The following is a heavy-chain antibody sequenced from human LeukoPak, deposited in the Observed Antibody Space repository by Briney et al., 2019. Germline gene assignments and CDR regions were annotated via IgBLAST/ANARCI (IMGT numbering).Heavy chain of an antibody. D-gene: IGHD3/OR15-3a*01. J-gene: IGHJ3*02. V-gene: IGHV3-74*01. Sequence: GGSLRLSCAASGFTFSRYWMHWVRQTPGKGLLWVSRINSDGSSTYYADSVKGRFTTSRDNAKNALHLQMNSLTAEDTAVYYCVLDLFSSFAFDIWGQGTMVTVSS. CDR1: GFTFSRYW. CDR3: VLDLFSSFAFDI. CDR2: INSDGSST.